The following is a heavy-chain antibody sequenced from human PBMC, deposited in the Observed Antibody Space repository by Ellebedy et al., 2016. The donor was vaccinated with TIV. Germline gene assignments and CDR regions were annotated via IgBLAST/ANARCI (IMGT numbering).Heavy chain of an antibody. CDR1: GGTFSSYA. Sequence: SVKVSCXASGGTFSSYAISWVRQAPGQGLEWMGGIIPIFGTANYAQKFQGRVTITADESTSTAYMELSSLRSEDTAVYYRARVGQSGSYYYFDYWGQGTLVTVSS. CDR2: IIPIFGTA. CDR3: ARVGQSGSYYYFDY. V-gene: IGHV1-69*13. J-gene: IGHJ4*02. D-gene: IGHD1-26*01.